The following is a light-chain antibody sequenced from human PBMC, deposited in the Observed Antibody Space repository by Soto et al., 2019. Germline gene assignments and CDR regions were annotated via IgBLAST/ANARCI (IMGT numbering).Light chain of an antibody. Sequence: DIQMTQSPSTLSASVGDRVTITCRSSQSISRWLAWYQQKPGKAPNLLIYDASNLQSGVPARFSGSGSGTEFTLTISSLQPDDFATYFCQQYQSFWTFGQGTKVDIK. CDR3: QQYQSFWT. CDR1: QSISRW. J-gene: IGKJ1*01. CDR2: DAS. V-gene: IGKV1-5*01.